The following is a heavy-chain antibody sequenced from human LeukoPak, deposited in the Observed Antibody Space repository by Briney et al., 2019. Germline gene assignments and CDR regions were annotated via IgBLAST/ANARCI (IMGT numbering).Heavy chain of an antibody. D-gene: IGHD3-9*01. V-gene: IGHV1-69*05. CDR3: ARAQSRNVLRYFDWSATSFDY. CDR1: GGTFSSYA. CDR2: IIPIFGTA. Sequence: GSSVKVSCKASGGTFSSYAISWVLQAPGHGLEWMGRIIPIFGTANYAQKFQGRVTITTDESTSTAYMELSSLRSEDTAVYYCARAQSRNVLRYFDWSATSFDYWGQGTLVTVSS. J-gene: IGHJ4*02.